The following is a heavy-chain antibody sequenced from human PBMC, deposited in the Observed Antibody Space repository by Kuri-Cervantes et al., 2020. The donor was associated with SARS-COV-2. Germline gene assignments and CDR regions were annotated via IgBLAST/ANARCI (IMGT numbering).Heavy chain of an antibody. V-gene: IGHV3-30-3*01. CDR3: ARDGSGSYSWFDP. CDR2: ISYDGSNK. CDR1: GFTFSSYA. J-gene: IGHJ5*02. Sequence: GESLKISCAASGFTFSSYAMHWVRQAPGKGLEWVAVISYDGSNKYYADSVKGRFTISRDNSTNTLYLQMNSLRAEDTAVYYCARDGSGSYSWFDPWGQGTLVPVSS. D-gene: IGHD1-26*01.